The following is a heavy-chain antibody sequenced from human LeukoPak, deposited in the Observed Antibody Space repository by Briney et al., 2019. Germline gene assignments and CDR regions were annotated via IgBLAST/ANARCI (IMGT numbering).Heavy chain of an antibody. V-gene: IGHV4-34*12. Sequence: SETLSLTCTVAGGTFSGYYYNWIRQSPGKGLEGIGEIIHSGSTNYNPSLKSRVTISVDTSKNQFSLNLNSVTAADTAIYYCARSSGRRAPFGSWGQGNLVTVSS. CDR3: ARSSGRRAPFGS. CDR1: GGTFSGYY. D-gene: IGHD6-19*01. J-gene: IGHJ4*02. CDR2: IIHSGST.